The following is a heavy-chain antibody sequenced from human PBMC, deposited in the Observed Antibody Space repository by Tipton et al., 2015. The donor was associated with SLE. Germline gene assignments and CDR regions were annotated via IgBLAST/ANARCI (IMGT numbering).Heavy chain of an antibody. Sequence: TLSLTCTVSGGSLSSYYWSWIRQSPEKGLEWIGYLSYSGSTNYNPSLQGRVTISVDTSKNQFSLKLSSVTAADTAVYYCARGFLYDGFQVWGQGTLVTVSS. CDR3: ARGFLYDGFQV. CDR1: GGSLSSYY. CDR2: LSYSGST. V-gene: IGHV4-59*08. D-gene: IGHD2-2*02. J-gene: IGHJ1*01.